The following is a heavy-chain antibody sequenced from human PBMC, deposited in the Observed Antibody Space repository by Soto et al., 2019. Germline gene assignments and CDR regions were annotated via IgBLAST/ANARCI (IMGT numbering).Heavy chain of an antibody. CDR2: ISNDGTST. CDR1: GFTSSSYW. CDR3: ARDWYYYDTSDPFSADAFDI. V-gene: IGHV3-74*01. Sequence: EVQLVESGGGLVQPGGSLRLSCAASGFTSSSYWMHWVRQAPGKGLVWVSRISNDGTSTNYADSVKGRFTISRDNAKNTVYLEMNSLRAEDTAVYYCARDWYYYDTSDPFSADAFDIWGQGTTVTVSS. D-gene: IGHD3-22*01. J-gene: IGHJ3*02.